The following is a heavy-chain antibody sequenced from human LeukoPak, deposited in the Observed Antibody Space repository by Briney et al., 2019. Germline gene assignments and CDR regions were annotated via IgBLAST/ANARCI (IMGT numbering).Heavy chain of an antibody. J-gene: IGHJ4*02. D-gene: IGHD3-10*01. Sequence: ASVKVSRKASGYTFTGYYMHWVRQAPGQGLEWMGRINPNSGGTNYAQKFQGRVTMTRDKSISTAYMELSRLRSDDTAVYYCARDLVTMVRGVIDRFDYWGQGTLVTVSS. V-gene: IGHV1-2*06. CDR1: GYTFTGYY. CDR3: ARDLVTMVRGVIDRFDY. CDR2: INPNSGGT.